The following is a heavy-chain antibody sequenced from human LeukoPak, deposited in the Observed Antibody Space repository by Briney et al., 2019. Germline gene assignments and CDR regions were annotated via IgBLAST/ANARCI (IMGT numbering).Heavy chain of an antibody. J-gene: IGHJ3*02. V-gene: IGHV4-34*01. D-gene: IGHD2-21*02. CDR1: GGSFSGYY. CDR3: ASLRKHCGGDCQDDFDI. Sequence: KPSETLSLTCAVYGGSFSGYYWSWVRQPPGKGLEWIGEINHSGSTNYNPSLTSRVTISVDTPKSQFSLKVTFVTAADTAAYYCASLRKHCGGDCQDDFDIWGQGTMVTVSS. CDR2: INHSGST.